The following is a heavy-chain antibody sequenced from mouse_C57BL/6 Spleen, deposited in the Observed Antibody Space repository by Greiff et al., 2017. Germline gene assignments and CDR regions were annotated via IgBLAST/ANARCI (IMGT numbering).Heavy chain of an antibody. V-gene: IGHV5-4*01. CDR2: ISVGGSYT. J-gene: IGHJ4*01. CDR3: ARDRDYYYAMDY. Sequence: EVKLQEPGGGLVKPGGSLKLSCAASGSPFSSYAMSWVRQTPEKRLEWVATISVGGSYTYYPDNVKGRFTISRDNAKNNLYLQMSHLKSEDTAMYYCARDRDYYYAMDYWGQGTSVTVSS. D-gene: IGHD2-13*01. CDR1: GSPFSSYA.